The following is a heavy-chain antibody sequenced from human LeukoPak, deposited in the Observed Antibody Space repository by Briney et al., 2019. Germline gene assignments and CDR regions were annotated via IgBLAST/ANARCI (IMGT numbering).Heavy chain of an antibody. J-gene: IGHJ3*02. Sequence: GGSLRLSCAASGFTFSSYAMSWVRQAPGKGLEWVSAISGSGGSTYYADSVKGRFTISRDNSKNTLYLQMNSLRAEDTAVYYCAKGVGYYYDSSGNAAFDIRGQGTMVTVSS. CDR3: AKGVGYYYDSSGNAAFDI. CDR2: ISGSGGST. D-gene: IGHD3-22*01. CDR1: GFTFSSYA. V-gene: IGHV3-23*01.